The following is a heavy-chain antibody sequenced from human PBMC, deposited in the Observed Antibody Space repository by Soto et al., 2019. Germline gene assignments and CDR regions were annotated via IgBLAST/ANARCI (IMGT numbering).Heavy chain of an antibody. CDR3: ASTWSDYGTLVY. CDR1: GGSISSVGYY. J-gene: IGHJ4*02. V-gene: IGHV4-31*03. Sequence: QVQLQESGPGLVKPSQTLSLTCTVSGGSISSVGYYWSWIRQHPGKGLEWIGYIYYSGSTYYNPSLKSRVTLSADTSKNQFSLKLSSVTAADTAVYYSASTWSDYGTLVYWGQGTLVTVSS. D-gene: IGHD4-17*01. CDR2: IYYSGST.